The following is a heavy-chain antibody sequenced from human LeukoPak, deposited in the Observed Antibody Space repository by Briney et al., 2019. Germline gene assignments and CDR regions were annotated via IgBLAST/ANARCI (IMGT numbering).Heavy chain of an antibody. CDR3: ARDVKWYYYDSSGITTDAFDI. CDR2: IYYSGST. Sequence: SETLSLTCTVSGGSISSGGYYWSWIRQHPGKGLEWIGYIYYSGSTYYNPSLKSRVTISVDTSKNQFPLKLSSVTAADTAVYYCARDVKWYYYDSSGITTDAFDIWGQGTMVTVSS. CDR1: GGSISSGGYY. D-gene: IGHD3-22*01. V-gene: IGHV4-31*03. J-gene: IGHJ3*02.